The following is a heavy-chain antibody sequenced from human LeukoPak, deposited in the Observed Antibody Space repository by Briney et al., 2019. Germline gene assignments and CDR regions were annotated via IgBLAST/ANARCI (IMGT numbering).Heavy chain of an antibody. D-gene: IGHD3-10*01. J-gene: IGHJ4*02. Sequence: GGSLRLSCAASGFTFSSYGMHWVRQAPGKGLEWVAIVSYDGNNKYYADSLKGRLTISRDNSKNTLYLQMNSLRAEDTAVYYCAKGFGSGNFYLGYWGQGTLVTVSS. CDR2: VSYDGNNK. CDR3: AKGFGSGNFYLGY. CDR1: GFTFSSYG. V-gene: IGHV3-30*18.